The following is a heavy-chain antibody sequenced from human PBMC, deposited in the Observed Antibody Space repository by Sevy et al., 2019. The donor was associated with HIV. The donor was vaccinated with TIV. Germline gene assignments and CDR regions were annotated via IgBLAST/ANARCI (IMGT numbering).Heavy chain of an antibody. CDR2: INQDERHI. CDR1: GFTFSDFW. Sequence: GGSLRLSCEVSGFTFSDFWMTWVRQSPGKGLEWVAYINQDERHIKSLDSVRGRFTTSRDNAKNALYLQMDSLRAEDTAIYYYARDPDWGALDRWGQGTLVTVSS. J-gene: IGHJ5*02. CDR3: ARDPDWGALDR. D-gene: IGHD7-27*01. V-gene: IGHV3-7*01.